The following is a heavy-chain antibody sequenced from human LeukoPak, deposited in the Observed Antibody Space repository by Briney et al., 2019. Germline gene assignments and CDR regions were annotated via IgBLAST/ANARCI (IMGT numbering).Heavy chain of an antibody. D-gene: IGHD3-3*01. J-gene: IGHJ4*02. Sequence: PGGSLRLSCAASGFTLSGYWMSWVRQAPGKGLEWVSFISSSSSYIYYADSMKGRFTISRDNAKNSLYLQMDSLRAEDTAVYYCARGRGTNYDFWSGSSFDYWGQGTPVTVSS. CDR3: ARGRGTNYDFWSGSSFDY. V-gene: IGHV3-21*01. CDR2: ISSSSSYI. CDR1: GFTLSGYW.